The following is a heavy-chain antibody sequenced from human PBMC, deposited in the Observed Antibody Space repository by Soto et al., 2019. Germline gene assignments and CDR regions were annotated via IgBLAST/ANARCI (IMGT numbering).Heavy chain of an antibody. Sequence: PGGSLRLSCTASGFTFGDYAMSWFRQAPGKGLEWVGFIRSKAYGGTTEYAASVKGRFTISRDDSKSIAYLQMNSLKTEDTAVYYCTRSEESFVLMVYVIGTFDIWGQGTMVTVSS. D-gene: IGHD2-8*01. CDR2: IRSKAYGGTT. J-gene: IGHJ3*02. V-gene: IGHV3-49*03. CDR3: TRSEESFVLMVYVIGTFDI. CDR1: GFTFGDYA.